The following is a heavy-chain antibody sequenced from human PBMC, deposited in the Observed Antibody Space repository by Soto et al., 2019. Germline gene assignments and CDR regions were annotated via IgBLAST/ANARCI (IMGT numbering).Heavy chain of an antibody. Sequence: EVQLLESGRGLVQPGGSLRLSCAASGFTFSSYAMSWVRQAPGKGLEWVSAISGSGGSTYYADSVKGRFTISRDNSKNTLYLQMNSLRADDTAVYYCAKGFLRDMITFGAEYYFDYWGQGTLVTVSS. J-gene: IGHJ4*02. V-gene: IGHV3-23*01. CDR1: GFTFSSYA. D-gene: IGHD3-16*01. CDR2: ISGSGGST. CDR3: AKGFLRDMITFGAEYYFDY.